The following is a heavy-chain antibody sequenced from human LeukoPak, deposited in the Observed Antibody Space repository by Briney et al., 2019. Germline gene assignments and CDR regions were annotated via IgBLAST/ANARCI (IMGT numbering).Heavy chain of an antibody. J-gene: IGHJ3*02. V-gene: IGHV4-59*12. CDR1: GGSISSYY. D-gene: IGHD5-18*01. CDR3: ARDPDTDAFDI. Sequence: SETLSLTCTVSGGSISSYYWSWIRQPPGKGLEWIGYFYYRGSTNYNPSLKSRVTISLDTSKNQFSLRLRSVTAADTAVYYCARDPDTDAFDIWGQGTMVTVSS. CDR2: FYYRGST.